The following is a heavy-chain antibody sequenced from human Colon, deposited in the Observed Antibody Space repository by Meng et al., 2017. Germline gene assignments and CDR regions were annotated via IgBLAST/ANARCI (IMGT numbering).Heavy chain of an antibody. V-gene: IGHV4-4*02. Sequence: QGQLQEAGPGLVKPSGTLPLTCAVSGGSISSNWWSWVRQPPGKGLEWIGEFFHTGRTNYDPSLKSRVTISVDKSNNQFSLKLTSVTAADTAVYYCARHISILGQRGFDYWGQGTLVTVSS. J-gene: IGHJ4*02. CDR2: FFHTGRT. D-gene: IGHD3/OR15-3a*01. CDR1: GGSISSNW. CDR3: ARHISILGQRGFDY.